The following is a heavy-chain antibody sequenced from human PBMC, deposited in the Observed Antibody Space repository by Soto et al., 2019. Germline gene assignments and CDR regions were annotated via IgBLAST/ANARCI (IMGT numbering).Heavy chain of an antibody. D-gene: IGHD2-2*01. J-gene: IGHJ5*02. CDR1: GDSISSGAW. CDR3: ARDSRTGCSSTDCYMS. Sequence: QVQLQESGPGLVKASETLSLTCAVSGDSISSGAWWSWVRQSPGKGLQWIGEIYHSGNTRNNPSLKSRVTISVDKYNNQFSLNLMSVTAADTATYYCARDSRTGCSSTDCYMSWGRGILVTVSS. CDR2: IYHSGNT. V-gene: IGHV4-4*02.